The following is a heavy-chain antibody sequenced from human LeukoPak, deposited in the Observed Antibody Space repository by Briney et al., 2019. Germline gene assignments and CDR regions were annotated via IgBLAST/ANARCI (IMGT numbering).Heavy chain of an antibody. V-gene: IGHV1-18*01. CDR3: ARDPLSNYGDYYYGMDV. D-gene: IGHD4-11*01. Sequence: ASVKVSCKASGYTFTSYGISWVRQAPGQGLEWMGWISAYNGITNYAQKLQGRVTMTTDTSTSTAYMELRSLRSDDTAVYYCARDPLSNYGDYYYGMDVWGQGTTVTVSS. CDR1: GYTFTSYG. J-gene: IGHJ6*02. CDR2: ISAYNGIT.